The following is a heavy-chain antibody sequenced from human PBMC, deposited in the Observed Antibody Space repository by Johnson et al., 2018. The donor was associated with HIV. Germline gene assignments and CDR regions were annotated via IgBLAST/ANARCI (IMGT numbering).Heavy chain of an antibody. Sequence: QVQLVESGGGVVQPGRSLRLSCSASGFSFSNYAMDWVRQAPGKGLEWVSVISYDGSNKYYADSVKGRFTISRDNSKNTLYLQMNSLRAEDTAVYYCASAEIAAAATGHDAFDIWGQGTMVPVSS. V-gene: IGHV3-30*04. J-gene: IGHJ3*02. CDR3: ASAEIAAAATGHDAFDI. CDR1: GFSFSNYA. CDR2: ISYDGSNK. D-gene: IGHD6-13*01.